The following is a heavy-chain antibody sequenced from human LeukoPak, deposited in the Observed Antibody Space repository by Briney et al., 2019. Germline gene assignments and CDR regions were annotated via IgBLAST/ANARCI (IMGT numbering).Heavy chain of an antibody. CDR2: MTPNSGNT. Sequence: ASVKVSCKASGYTFTNHDINWLRQATGQGLEWMAWMTPNSGNTGHAQKFQGRLTMTRDISISTAYMELSSLRSEDTAVYYCAFCGGDCGGAFDVWGQGTMVTVS. V-gene: IGHV1-8*01. CDR3: AFCGGDCGGAFDV. CDR1: GYTFTNHD. J-gene: IGHJ3*01. D-gene: IGHD2-21*02.